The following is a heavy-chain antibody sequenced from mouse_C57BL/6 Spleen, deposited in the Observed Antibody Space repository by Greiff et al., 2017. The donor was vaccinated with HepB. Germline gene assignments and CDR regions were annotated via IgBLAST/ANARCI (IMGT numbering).Heavy chain of an antibody. Sequence: VKLQQPGAELVRPGSSVKLSCKASGYTFTSYWMDWVKQRPGQGLEWIGNIYPSDSETHYNQKFKDKATLTVDKSSSTAYMQLSSLTSEDSAVYYCARGGPTGPFAYWGQGTLVTVSA. CDR2: IYPSDSET. CDR1: GYTFTSYW. V-gene: IGHV1-61*01. D-gene: IGHD4-1*02. CDR3: ARGGPTGPFAY. J-gene: IGHJ3*01.